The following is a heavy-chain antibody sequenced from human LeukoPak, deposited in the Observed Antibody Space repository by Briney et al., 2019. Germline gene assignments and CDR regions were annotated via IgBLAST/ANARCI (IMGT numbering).Heavy chain of an antibody. CDR2: IFPGDSDT. CDR3: ARLRAAMAADAFDV. D-gene: IGHD5-18*01. Sequence: GESLKISCKGSGYTFTNYWIDWVRQMPGKCLEWMAIIFPGDSDTRYSPSFQGQVTISVDKSISTAYLQWRSLNASGTAIYYCARLRAAMAADAFDVWGQGTMVTVSS. CDR1: GYTFTNYW. V-gene: IGHV5-51*01. J-gene: IGHJ3*01.